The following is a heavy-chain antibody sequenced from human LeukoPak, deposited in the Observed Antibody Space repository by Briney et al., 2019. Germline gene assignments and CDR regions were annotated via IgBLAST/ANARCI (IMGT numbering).Heavy chain of an antibody. Sequence: SETLSLTCTVSGGSISSSSYYWGWIRQPPGKGLEWIGSIYYSGSTYYNPSLKSRVTISVDRSKNQFSLKLSSVTAADTAVYYGARRSMGIAARPEDYWGQGTLVTVSS. CDR3: ARRSMGIAARPEDY. D-gene: IGHD6-6*01. CDR1: GGSISSSSYY. V-gene: IGHV4-39*01. CDR2: IYYSGST. J-gene: IGHJ4*02.